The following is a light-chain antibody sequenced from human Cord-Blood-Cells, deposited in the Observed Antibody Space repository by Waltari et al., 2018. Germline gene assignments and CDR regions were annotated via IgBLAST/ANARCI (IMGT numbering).Light chain of an antibody. CDR3: SSYTSSSTWV. CDR1: SRHGGGSSY. Sequence: SALTQPASLTGSHGPWLANPCPGTSRHGGGSSYASWYQQHPGKAPKLMIYEVSNRPLGVSNRFSGSKSGNTASLTISGLQAEDEADYYCSSYTSSSTWVFGGGTKLTVL. CDR2: EVS. J-gene: IGLJ3*02. V-gene: IGLV2-14*01.